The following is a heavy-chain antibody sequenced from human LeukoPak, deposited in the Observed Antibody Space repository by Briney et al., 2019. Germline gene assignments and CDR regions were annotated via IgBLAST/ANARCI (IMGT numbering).Heavy chain of an antibody. Sequence: GRSLRLSCAASGFTFSRYGMHWVRQAPGKGLEWVAVISYDGSNKYYADSVKGRFTISRDNSKNTLYLQMNSLRAEDTAVYYCARNVFGYYFDYWGQGTLVTVSS. CDR3: ARNVFGYYFDY. V-gene: IGHV3-30*03. CDR1: GFTFSRYG. D-gene: IGHD3-16*01. J-gene: IGHJ4*02. CDR2: ISYDGSNK.